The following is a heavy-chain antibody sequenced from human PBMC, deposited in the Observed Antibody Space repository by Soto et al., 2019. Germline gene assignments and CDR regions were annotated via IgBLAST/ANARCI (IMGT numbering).Heavy chain of an antibody. V-gene: IGHV3-11*01. D-gene: IGHD3-22*01. CDR1: GFTFSDYY. Sequence: GESLKISCAASGFTFSDYYMSWIRQAPGKGLEWVSYISSSGSTIYYADSVKGRFTISRDNAKNSLYLQMNSLRAEDTAVYYCARGLGAYYYDSSGYRLIDYWGQGTLVTVSS. CDR3: ARGLGAYYYDSSGYRLIDY. CDR2: ISSSGSTI. J-gene: IGHJ4*02.